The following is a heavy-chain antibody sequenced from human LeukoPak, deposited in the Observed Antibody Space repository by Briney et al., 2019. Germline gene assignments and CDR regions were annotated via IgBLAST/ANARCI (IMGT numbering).Heavy chain of an antibody. CDR2: IRSKANSYAT. D-gene: IGHD3-16*01. Sequence: GGSLKLSCAASGFTFSGSAMHWVRQASGKGLEWVGRIRSKANSYATAYAASVKGRFTISRDDSKNTAYLQMNSLKTEGTAVYYCTRLPNYGDNWFDPWGREPWSPSPQ. V-gene: IGHV3-73*01. J-gene: IGHJ5*02. CDR1: GFTFSGSA. CDR3: TRLPNYGDNWFDP.